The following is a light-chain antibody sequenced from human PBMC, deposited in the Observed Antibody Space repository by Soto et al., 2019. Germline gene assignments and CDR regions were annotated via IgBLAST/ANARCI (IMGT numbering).Light chain of an antibody. Sequence: DIQMTQSPSSLPASVGDRVTITCRASQNVRIYLAWYQQKPGKAPKPLIYKASTLKSGVPSRFSGSGSGTEFTLTISSLQPDDFATYYCQHYNSYSEAFGQGTKVDI. J-gene: IGKJ1*01. V-gene: IGKV1-5*03. CDR2: KAS. CDR3: QHYNSYSEA. CDR1: QNVRIY.